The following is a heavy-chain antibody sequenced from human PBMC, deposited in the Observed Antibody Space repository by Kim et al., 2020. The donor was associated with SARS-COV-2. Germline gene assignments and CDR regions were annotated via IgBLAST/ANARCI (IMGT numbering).Heavy chain of an antibody. CDR3: LRDFLGY. V-gene: IGHV3-7*01. J-gene: IGHJ4*02. CDR2: DRSQK. Sequence: DRSQKYCVDSVKGRFIISRASVENSLYLQMNSLRAEDTAVYYCLRDFLGYWGQGTLVTVSS.